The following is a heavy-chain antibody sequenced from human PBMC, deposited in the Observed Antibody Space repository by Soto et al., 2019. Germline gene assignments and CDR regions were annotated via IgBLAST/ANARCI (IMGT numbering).Heavy chain of an antibody. J-gene: IGHJ2*01. V-gene: IGHV4-4*07. Sequence: QVQLQESGPGLVKPSETLSLTCTVSGDSISNVHWSCIRQPAGKGLESMGRVSASARTNYNPSLRSRVTAPLETSKDQFALRLTSLSAADTAVYFWATGMGRYLDLWGRGTLVIVSS. D-gene: IGHD2-8*01. CDR1: GDSISNVH. CDR3: ATGMGRYLDL. CDR2: VSASART.